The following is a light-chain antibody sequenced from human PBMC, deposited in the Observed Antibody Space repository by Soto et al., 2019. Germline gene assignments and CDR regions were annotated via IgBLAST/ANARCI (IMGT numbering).Light chain of an antibody. V-gene: IGLV4-69*01. CDR1: SGHSSYA. J-gene: IGLJ2*01. Sequence: QPVLTQSPSASASLGASVKLTCTLSSGHSSYAIAWHQQQPEKGPRYLMKLNSDGSHSKGDGIPDRFSGSSSGAERYLTISSLQSEDGADYYCQTWGTGPVVFGGGTKLT. CDR2: LNSDGSH. CDR3: QTWGTGPVV.